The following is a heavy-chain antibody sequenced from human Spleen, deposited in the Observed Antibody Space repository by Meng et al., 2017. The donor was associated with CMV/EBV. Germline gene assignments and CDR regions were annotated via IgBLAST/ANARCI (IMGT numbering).Heavy chain of an antibody. CDR1: FNFSNYA. CDR3: AKVDCSSTSCYRQFDY. Sequence: FNFSNYAMSWVRQAPGKGLEWVSTSGGSGSSTYYADSVKGRFTISRDNSKNTLYVQMNSLRAEDTAVYYCAKVDCSSTSCYRQFDYWGQGILVTVSS. CDR2: SGGSGSST. J-gene: IGHJ4*02. D-gene: IGHD2-2*01. V-gene: IGHV3-23*01.